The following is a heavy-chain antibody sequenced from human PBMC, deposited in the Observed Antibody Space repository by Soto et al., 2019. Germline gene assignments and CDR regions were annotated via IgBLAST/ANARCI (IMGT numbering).Heavy chain of an antibody. J-gene: IGHJ3*02. Sequence: GGSLRLSCAASGCTFSSYSMNLVRQAQGKGLEWVSSISSSSSYIYYADSVKGRFTISRDNAKNSLYLQMNSLRAEDTAVYYCARGPSLMTTVTPGAFDIWGQGTMVTVSS. D-gene: IGHD4-4*01. CDR1: GCTFSSYS. V-gene: IGHV3-21*01. CDR3: ARGPSLMTTVTPGAFDI. CDR2: ISSSSSYI.